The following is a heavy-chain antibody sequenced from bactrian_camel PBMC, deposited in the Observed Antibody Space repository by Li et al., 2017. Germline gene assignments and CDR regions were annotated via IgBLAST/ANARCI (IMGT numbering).Heavy chain of an antibody. J-gene: IGHJ6*01. Sequence: VQLVESGGGSVQPGGSLTLSCAASGFTFSGSAMSWVRQAPGKGLEWVSGISTDGKNTYYADSVKGQFTISRDNAKTTLYLQLNSLKTEDTGMYYCAKNQRGGSYYPDYNAWGQGTQVTVS. V-gene: IGHV3S7*01. D-gene: IGHD2*01. CDR1: GFTFSGSA. CDR3: AKNQRGGSYYPDYNA. CDR2: ISTDGKNT.